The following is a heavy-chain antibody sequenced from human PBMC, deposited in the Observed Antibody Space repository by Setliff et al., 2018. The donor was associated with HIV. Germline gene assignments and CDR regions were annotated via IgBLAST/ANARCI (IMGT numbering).Heavy chain of an antibody. CDR3: ARDATRGGDMDV. D-gene: IGHD2-2*01. Sequence: SLRLSCAASGFIFEDFGMNWVRQVPGKGLEWVAGISWNRAYIAYVDSVRGRFTVSRDNAKNSLYLQMNSLRAEDTAVYYCARDATRGGDMDVWAKGTTVTVSS. CDR1: GFIFEDFG. V-gene: IGHV3-9*01. CDR2: ISWNRAYI. J-gene: IGHJ6*03.